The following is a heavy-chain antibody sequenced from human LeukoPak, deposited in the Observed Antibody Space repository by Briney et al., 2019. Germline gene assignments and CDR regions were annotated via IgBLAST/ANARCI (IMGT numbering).Heavy chain of an antibody. Sequence: SETLSLTCTVSGSSMSSDYYWSWIRQPPGKGLEWIGYIYDSGSTNYNPSLKSRVTISVDTSKNQFSLKLSSVTAADTAVYYCACLTTADAFDIWGQGTMVTVSS. J-gene: IGHJ3*02. D-gene: IGHD3-22*01. CDR3: ACLTTADAFDI. CDR2: IYDSGST. CDR1: GSSMSSDYY. V-gene: IGHV4-61*01.